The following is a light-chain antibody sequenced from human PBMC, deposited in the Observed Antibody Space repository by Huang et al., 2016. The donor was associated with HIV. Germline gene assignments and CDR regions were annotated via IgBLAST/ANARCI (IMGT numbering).Light chain of an antibody. CDR3: QQYNSYAAT. CDR1: QSIRSW. CDR2: KAS. J-gene: IGKJ1*01. Sequence: DIQMTQSPSTLSASVGDRVTITCRASQSIRSWLAWYQQKPGKAPKRLIYKASSLERWVPARFSGSGSGTDFTLTISGLQPDDFATYYCQQYNSYAATFGQGTKVEIK. V-gene: IGKV1-5*03.